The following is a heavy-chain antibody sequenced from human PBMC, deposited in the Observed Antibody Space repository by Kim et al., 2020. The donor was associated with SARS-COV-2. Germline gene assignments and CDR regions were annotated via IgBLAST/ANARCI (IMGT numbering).Heavy chain of an antibody. CDR1: GYTFTSYG. Sequence: ASVKVSCKASGYTFTSYGISWVRQAPGQGLEWMGWISAYNGNTNYAQKLQGRVTMTTDTSTSTAYMELRSLRSDDTAVYYCARSSGYDSSGYYYYYGMDVWGQGTTVTVSS. D-gene: IGHD3-22*01. J-gene: IGHJ6*02. CDR3: ARSSGYDSSGYYYYYGMDV. V-gene: IGHV1-18*01. CDR2: ISAYNGNT.